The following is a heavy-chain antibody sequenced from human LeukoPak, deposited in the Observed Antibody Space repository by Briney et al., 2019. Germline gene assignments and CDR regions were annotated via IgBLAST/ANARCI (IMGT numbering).Heavy chain of an antibody. J-gene: IGHJ4*02. CDR2: IYYSGST. CDR1: GDSISSSSSY. D-gene: IGHD1-1*01. CDR3: ARLRWSQLGYFDY. Sequence: NPSETLSLTCTVSGDSISSSSSYWGWIRQPPGEGLEWIGSIYYSGSTYYNTSLKSRFTISVDTSKHQFSLKLSSVTAADTAVYYCARLRWSQLGYFDYWGQGTLVTVSS. V-gene: IGHV4-39*01.